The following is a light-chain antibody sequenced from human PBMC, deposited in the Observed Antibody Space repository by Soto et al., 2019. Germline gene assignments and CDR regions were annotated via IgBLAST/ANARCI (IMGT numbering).Light chain of an antibody. CDR1: QSVGGN. V-gene: IGKV3-15*01. CDR2: AAS. CDR3: HQYDSRPWT. Sequence: EVVMTQSPATLSVSPGERATLSCRASQSVGGNLGWYQQKPGQAPRLLFYAASTRATGIPARFSGGGSETEFTFTITSLQSEDFAVYYCHQYDSRPWTFGQGTKVDIK. J-gene: IGKJ1*01.